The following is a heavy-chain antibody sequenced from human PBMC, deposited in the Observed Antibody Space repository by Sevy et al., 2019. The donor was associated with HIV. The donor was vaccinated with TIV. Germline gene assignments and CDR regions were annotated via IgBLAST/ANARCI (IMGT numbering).Heavy chain of an antibody. D-gene: IGHD6-6*01. CDR3: ARYSSSSETYFYYGMDV. J-gene: IGHJ6*02. CDR2: ISAYNGNT. CDR1: GYTFTSYG. Sequence: ASVKVSCKASGYTFTSYGISWVRQAPGQGLEWMGWISAYNGNTNYAQKLQGRVTMTTDTSTSTDYMELRSLRSDDTAVYYCARYSSSSETYFYYGMDVWGQGTTVTVSS. V-gene: IGHV1-18*01.